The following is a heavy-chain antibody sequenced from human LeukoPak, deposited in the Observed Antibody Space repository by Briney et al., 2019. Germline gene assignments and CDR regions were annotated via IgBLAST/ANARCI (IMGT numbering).Heavy chain of an antibody. CDR3: AREKLYYGMDV. CDR2: IYYSGST. CDR1: GGSISSSSYY. J-gene: IGHJ6*02. V-gene: IGHV4-39*07. Sequence: PSETLSLTCTVSGGSISSSSYYWGWIRQPPGKGLEWIGSIYYSGSTYYNPSLKSRVTISVDTSKNQSSLKLSSVTAADTAVYYCAREKLYYGMDVWGQGTTVTVSS.